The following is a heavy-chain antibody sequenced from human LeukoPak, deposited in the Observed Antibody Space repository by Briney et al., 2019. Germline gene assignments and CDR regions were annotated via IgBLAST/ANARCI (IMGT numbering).Heavy chain of an antibody. D-gene: IGHD5-18*01. CDR1: GGSISSYY. CDR2: IYYSGST. V-gene: IGHV4-59*01. J-gene: IGHJ3*02. CDR3: ARGYSYGYGGAFDI. Sequence: PSETLSLTCTVSGGSISSYYWSWIRQPPGKGLEWIGYIYYSGSTNYNPSLKSRVTISVDTSKNQFSLKLSSVTAADTAVYYCARGYSYGYGGAFDIWGQGTMVTVSS.